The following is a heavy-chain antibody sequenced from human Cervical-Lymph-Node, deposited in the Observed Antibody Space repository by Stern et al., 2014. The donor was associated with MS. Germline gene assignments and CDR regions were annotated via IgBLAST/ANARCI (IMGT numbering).Heavy chain of an antibody. Sequence: QMQLVQSGAEARMPGASVKVTCKTSGYRFTTYDFNWVRQAPGQGLEWMGRVNPDSGSTRYAPKFQGKLTLTTTTSLKTTSMELRSLRPDDTSVYYCARGGRGAFDVWGQGTTVTVSS. CDR1: GYRFTTYD. D-gene: IGHD1-14*01. CDR3: ARGGRGAFDV. CDR2: VNPDSGST. J-gene: IGHJ3*01. V-gene: IGHV1-8*01.